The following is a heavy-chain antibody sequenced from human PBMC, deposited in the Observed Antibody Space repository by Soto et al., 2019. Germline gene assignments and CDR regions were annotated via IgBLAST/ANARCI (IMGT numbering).Heavy chain of an antibody. CDR3: ARQGPQLAPAFDI. Sequence: QLQLQESGPGLVKPSETLSLTCTVSGGSISSSSYYWGWIRQPPGKGLEWIGSIYYSGSTYYNPSLKSRVTISVHTAKNQFSRKLSSVTAADTAVYDCARQGPQLAPAFDIWGQCTMVTVSS. D-gene: IGHD6-6*01. CDR1: GGSISSSSYY. V-gene: IGHV4-39*01. CDR2: IYYSGST. J-gene: IGHJ3*02.